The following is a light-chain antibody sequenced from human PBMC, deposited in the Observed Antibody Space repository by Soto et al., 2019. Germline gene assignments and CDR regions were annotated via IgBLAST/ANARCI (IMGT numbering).Light chain of an antibody. V-gene: IGKV3-20*01. J-gene: IGKJ5*01. CDR3: QQYDSFPIS. Sequence: EIVLTQSPGTLSLSPGERATLSCRASQSVTRSLLAWYQQKPGQAPRLPVSGASKRATGIPDRFSGSGSGTDFTLTISRLEPEDFAVYFGQQYDSFPISFGQGTRLE. CDR2: GAS. CDR1: QSVTRSL.